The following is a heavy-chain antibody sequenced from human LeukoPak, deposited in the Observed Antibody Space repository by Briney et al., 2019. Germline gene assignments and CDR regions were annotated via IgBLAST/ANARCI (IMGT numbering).Heavy chain of an antibody. CDR1: GFIFSSYG. D-gene: IGHD3-3*01. V-gene: IGHV3-30*02. CDR2: IRHDGRNR. Sequence: GGSLRLSCAASGFIFSSYGMHWVRQAAGKGLEWVTFIRHDGRNRYYADSVKGRFTISRDNSKNTLYLQMNSLRAEDTAIYYCAKEDEIFGMVNPDYWGQGTLVTVSS. CDR3: AKEDEIFGMVNPDY. J-gene: IGHJ4*02.